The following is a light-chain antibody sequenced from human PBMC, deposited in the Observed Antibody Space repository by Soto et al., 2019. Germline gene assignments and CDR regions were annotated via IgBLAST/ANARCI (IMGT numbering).Light chain of an antibody. CDR2: TTS. Sequence: QAVVTQEPSLTVSPGGTVTLTCASNTGAVTSGHYPNWFQQKPGQAPMSLIYTTSSKHSWTPARFSGSLLGDKAALTLSGVQPEDEAEYYCLLYYGAAQVFGGGTKLIVL. V-gene: IGLV7-43*01. CDR1: TGAVTSGHY. J-gene: IGLJ3*02. CDR3: LLYYGAAQV.